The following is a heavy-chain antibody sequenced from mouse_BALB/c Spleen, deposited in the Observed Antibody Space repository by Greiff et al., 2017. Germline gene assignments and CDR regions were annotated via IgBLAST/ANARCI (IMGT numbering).Heavy chain of an antibody. CDR2: INPYNDGT. V-gene: IGHV1-14*01. D-gene: IGHD1-1*01. CDR1: GYTFTSYV. J-gene: IGHJ3*01. CDR3: ARSRIFYYGSSFAY. Sequence: VQLKQSGPELVKPGASVKMSCKASGYTFTSYVMHWVKQKPGQGLEWIGYINPYNDGTKYNEKFKGKATLTSDKSSSTAYMELSSLTSEDSAVYYCARSRIFYYGSSFAYWGQGTLVTVSA.